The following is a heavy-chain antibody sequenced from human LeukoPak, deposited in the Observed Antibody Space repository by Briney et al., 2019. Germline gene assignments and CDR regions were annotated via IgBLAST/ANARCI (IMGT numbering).Heavy chain of an antibody. V-gene: IGHV3-30*04. CDR2: ISYGGSNK. CDR1: GFTFSSYA. J-gene: IGHJ4*02. CDR3: ATDDY. Sequence: PGGSLRLSCAASGFTFSSYAMHWVRQAPGKGLEWVAVISYGGSNKYYADSVKGRFTISRDNSKNTLYLQMNSLRAEDTAVYYCATDDYWGQGTLVTVSS.